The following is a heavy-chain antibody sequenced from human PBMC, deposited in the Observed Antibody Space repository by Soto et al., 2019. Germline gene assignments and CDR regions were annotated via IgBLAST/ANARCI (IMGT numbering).Heavy chain of an antibody. Sequence: ASVKVSCKASGYTFTSYGISWVRQAPGQGLEWMGWISAYNGNTNYAQKLQGRVTMTTDTSTSTAYMELRSLRSDDTAVYYCARGYCSGGSCYEAYYYYYMDVWGKGTTVTVSS. CDR1: GYTFTSYG. CDR2: ISAYNGNT. J-gene: IGHJ6*03. V-gene: IGHV1-18*01. D-gene: IGHD2-15*01. CDR3: ARGYCSGGSCYEAYYYYYMDV.